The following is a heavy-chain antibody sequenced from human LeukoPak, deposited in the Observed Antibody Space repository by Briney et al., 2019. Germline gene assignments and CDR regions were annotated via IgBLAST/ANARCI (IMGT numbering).Heavy chain of an antibody. D-gene: IGHD3-10*01. J-gene: IGHJ4*02. CDR2: ISSSGSTI. Sequence: GGPLRLSCAASGFTFSSYEMNWVRQAPGKGLEWVSYISSSGSTIYYADSVKGRFTISRDNAKNSLYLQMNSLRAEDTAVYYCARDTYSGSDYWGQGTLVTVSS. CDR3: ARDTYSGSDY. CDR1: GFTFSSYE. V-gene: IGHV3-48*03.